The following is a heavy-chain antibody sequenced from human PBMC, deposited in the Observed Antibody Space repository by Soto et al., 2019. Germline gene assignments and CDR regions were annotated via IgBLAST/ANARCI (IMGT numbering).Heavy chain of an antibody. CDR2: ISAYNGNT. Sequence: ASVKVSCKASGYTFTSYGISWVRQAPGQGLEWMGWISAYNGNTNYAQKLQGRVTMTTDTSTSTAYMELRSLRSDDTAVYYCARVVRSSSYGYYYGMDVWGKGTTVTVSS. CDR3: ARVVRSSSYGYYYGMDV. D-gene: IGHD6-13*01. CDR1: GYTFTSYG. J-gene: IGHJ6*04. V-gene: IGHV1-18*04.